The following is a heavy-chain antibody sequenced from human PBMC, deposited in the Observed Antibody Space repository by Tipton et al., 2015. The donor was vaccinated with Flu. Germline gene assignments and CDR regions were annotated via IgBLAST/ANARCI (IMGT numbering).Heavy chain of an antibody. J-gene: IGHJ4*02. CDR2: INDSGST. Sequence: TLSLTCAVYGGSFSGYYWNWIRQPPGKGLEWIVEINDSGSTNYNPSLKSRVTISLDTSKNQISLNLSSVTAADTAVYYCARGWEGLGVKYFGRYYFDYWGRGTLVTVSS. D-gene: IGHD1-26*01. CDR3: ARGWEGLGVKYFGRYYFDY. CDR1: GGSFSGYY. V-gene: IGHV4-34*01.